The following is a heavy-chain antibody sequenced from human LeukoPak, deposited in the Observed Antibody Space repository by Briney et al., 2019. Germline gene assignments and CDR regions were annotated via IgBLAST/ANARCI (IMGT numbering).Heavy chain of an antibody. CDR2: ISGSGGST. V-gene: IGHV3-23*01. CDR3: AKDWICSSTSCYTG. CDR1: GFTFSNAW. J-gene: IGHJ6*04. D-gene: IGHD2-2*02. Sequence: GGSLRLSCAASGFTFSNAWMSWVRQAPGKGLEWVSAISGSGGSTYYADSVKGRFTISRDNSKNTLYLQMNSLRAEDTAVYYCAKDWICSSTSCYTGWGKGTTVTVSS.